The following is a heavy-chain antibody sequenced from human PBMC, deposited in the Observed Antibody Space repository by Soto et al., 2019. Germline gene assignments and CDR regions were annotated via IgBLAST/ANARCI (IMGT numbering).Heavy chain of an antibody. CDR1: GYTFTSYG. D-gene: IGHD5-18*01. CDR3: ASGRGRGYEHYDAFDI. CDR2: ISAYNGNT. J-gene: IGHJ3*02. Sequence: ASVKVSCKASGYTFTSYGISWVRQAPGQGLEWMGWISAYNGNTNYAQKLQGRVTMTTDTSTSTAYMELRSLRSDDTAVYYCASGRGRGYEHYDAFDIWGQGTMVTVSS. V-gene: IGHV1-18*01.